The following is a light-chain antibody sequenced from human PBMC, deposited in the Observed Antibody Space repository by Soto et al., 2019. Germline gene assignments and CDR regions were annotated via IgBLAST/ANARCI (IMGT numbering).Light chain of an antibody. V-gene: IGKV3-11*01. Sequence: EIVLTQSPATLSLSPGERATLSCRASQSVSSYLAWYQQRPGQAPRLLIYDASNRATGVPGRFSGSGSGTDYTLTISSLEPEDFAFYYCLQRRSWPFTFGPGTKVDVK. CDR2: DAS. CDR3: LQRRSWPFT. CDR1: QSVSSY. J-gene: IGKJ3*01.